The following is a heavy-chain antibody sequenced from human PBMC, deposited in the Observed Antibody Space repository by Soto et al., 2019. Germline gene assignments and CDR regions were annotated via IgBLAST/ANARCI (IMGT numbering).Heavy chain of an antibody. J-gene: IGHJ4*02. Sequence: PSETLSLTCTVSGGSISSYYWSWIRQPPGKGLEWIGYIYYSGSTNYNPSLKSRVTISVDTSKNQFSLKLSSVTAADTAVYYCARLSRKYQLQRYYFDEWGQGSLVTGSS. D-gene: IGHD2-2*01. V-gene: IGHV4-59*08. CDR2: IYYSGST. CDR1: GGSISSYY. CDR3: ARLSRKYQLQRYYFDE.